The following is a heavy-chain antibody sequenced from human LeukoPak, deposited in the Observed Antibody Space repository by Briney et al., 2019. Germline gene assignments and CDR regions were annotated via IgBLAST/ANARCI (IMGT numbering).Heavy chain of an antibody. Sequence: SETLSLTCTVSGGSISSYYWSWIRQPPGKGLEWIAYIYYSGSTNYNPSLKSRVTISVDTSKNQFSLKLYSVTAADTAVYYCARHLVYGSGPQPYFDYWGQGTLVTVSS. V-gene: IGHV4-59*08. J-gene: IGHJ4*02. CDR2: IYYSGST. CDR3: ARHLVYGSGPQPYFDY. CDR1: GGSISSYY. D-gene: IGHD3-10*01.